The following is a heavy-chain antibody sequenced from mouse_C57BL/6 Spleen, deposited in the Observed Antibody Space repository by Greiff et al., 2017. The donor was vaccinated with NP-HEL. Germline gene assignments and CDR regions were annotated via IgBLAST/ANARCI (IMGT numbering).Heavy chain of an antibody. CDR1: GYTFTSYW. CDR2: IYPGSGST. J-gene: IGHJ3*01. Sequence: QVQLQQPGAELVKPGASVKLSCKASGYTFTSYWITWVKQRPGQGLEWIGDIYPGSGSTNYNEKFKSKATLTVDTSSSTAYMQLSSLTSEDSAVYYCEREEAIWDWFAYWGQGTLVTVSA. D-gene: IGHD4-1*01. V-gene: IGHV1-55*01. CDR3: EREEAIWDWFAY.